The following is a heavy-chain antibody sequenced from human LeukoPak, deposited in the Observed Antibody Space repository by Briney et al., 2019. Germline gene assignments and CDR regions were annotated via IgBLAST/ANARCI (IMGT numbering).Heavy chain of an antibody. Sequence: GGSLRLSCTASGFTFGDYAMSWFRQAPGKGLEWVGFIRSKAYGGTTEYAASVKGRFTISRDDSKSIAYLQMNSLKTEDTAVYYCTRAYYYDSSGYYGYLQHWGQGTLVTVSS. CDR1: GFTFGDYA. CDR2: IRSKAYGGTT. J-gene: IGHJ1*01. V-gene: IGHV3-49*03. CDR3: TRAYYYDSSGYYGYLQH. D-gene: IGHD3-22*01.